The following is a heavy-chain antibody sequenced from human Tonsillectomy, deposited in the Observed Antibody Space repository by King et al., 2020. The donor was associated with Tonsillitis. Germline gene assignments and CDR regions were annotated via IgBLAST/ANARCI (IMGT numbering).Heavy chain of an antibody. CDR3: ARGVTHHYSSSWYFDY. D-gene: IGHD6-13*01. J-gene: IGHJ4*02. CDR2: ISSSSSYI. Sequence: VQLVESGGGLVKPGGSLRLSCAASGFTFSSYSMNWVRQAPGKGLEWVSSISSSSSYIYYADPVKGRFTISRDNAKNSLYLQMNSLRAEDTAVYYCARGVTHHYSSSWYFDYWGQGTLVTVSS. CDR1: GFTFSSYS. V-gene: IGHV3-21*01.